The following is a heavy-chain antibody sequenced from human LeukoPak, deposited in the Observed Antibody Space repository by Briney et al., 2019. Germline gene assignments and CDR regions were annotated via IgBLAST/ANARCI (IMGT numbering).Heavy chain of an antibody. D-gene: IGHD3-3*01. CDR3: AKSGSEPYYYYYMDV. J-gene: IGHJ6*03. Sequence: GGSVRLSCAASGFTFSDYYMSWIRQAPGKGLEWVSYISSSGSTIYYADSVKGRFTISRDNAKNSLYLQMNSLRAEDTAVYYCAKSGSEPYYYYYMDVWGKGTTVTVSS. CDR1: GFTFSDYY. V-gene: IGHV3-11*04. CDR2: ISSSGSTI.